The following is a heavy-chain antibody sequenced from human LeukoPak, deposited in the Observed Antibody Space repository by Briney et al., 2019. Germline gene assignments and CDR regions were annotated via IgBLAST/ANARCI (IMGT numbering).Heavy chain of an antibody. V-gene: IGHV1-8*01. CDR1: GYTFTSYD. Sequence: ASVKVSCKASGYTFTSYDINWVRQATGQGLEWMGWMNPNSGNTGYAQKFQGRVTMTRNTSISTAYMGLSSLRSEDTAVYYCARGFSSWYYYYYYMDVWGKGTTVTVSS. D-gene: IGHD6-13*01. CDR3: ARGFSSWYYYYYYMDV. J-gene: IGHJ6*03. CDR2: MNPNSGNT.